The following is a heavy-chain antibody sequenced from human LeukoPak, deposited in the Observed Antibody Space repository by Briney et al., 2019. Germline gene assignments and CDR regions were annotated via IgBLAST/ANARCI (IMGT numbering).Heavy chain of an antibody. J-gene: IGHJ4*02. CDR3: ARDNALLWFGELGHFDY. CDR1: GFTFSSYA. D-gene: IGHD3-10*01. Sequence: GGSLRLSCAASGFTFSSYAMSWVRQAPGKGLEWVSAISGGGGNTYYADSVKGRFTISRDNSRNTLYLQMNSLRAEDTAIYYCARDNALLWFGELGHFDYWGQGTLVTVSS. V-gene: IGHV3-23*01. CDR2: ISGGGGNT.